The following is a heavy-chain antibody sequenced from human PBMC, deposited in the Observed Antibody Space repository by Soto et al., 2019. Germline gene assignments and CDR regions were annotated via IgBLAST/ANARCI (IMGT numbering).Heavy chain of an antibody. CDR3: ARDGTGYSYDRYGMDV. V-gene: IGHV3-48*02. D-gene: IGHD5-18*01. Sequence: EVQLVESGGGLVKPGGSLRLSCEASGFTFRTYSMNWVRQPPGKGLEWVSYISSSSSTIYYADSVKGRFTISRDNAKNSLYLQMNSLRDEDTAVYYCARDGTGYSYDRYGMDVWGQGTTVTVSS. CDR1: GFTFRTYS. CDR2: ISSSSSTI. J-gene: IGHJ6*02.